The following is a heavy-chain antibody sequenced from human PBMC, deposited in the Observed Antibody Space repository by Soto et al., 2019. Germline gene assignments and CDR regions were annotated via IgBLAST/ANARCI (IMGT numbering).Heavy chain of an antibody. J-gene: IGHJ4*02. CDR1: GGSISSSSYY. CDR3: ARFGSYPYSGFDY. V-gene: IGHV4-39*01. D-gene: IGHD3-16*01. CDR2: IYYSGST. Sequence: SETLSLTCTVSGGSISSSSYYWGWIRQPPGKGLEWIGSIYYSGSTYYNPSLKSRVTISVDTSKNQFSLKLSSVTAADTAVYYCARFGSYPYSGFDYWGQGTLVTVSS.